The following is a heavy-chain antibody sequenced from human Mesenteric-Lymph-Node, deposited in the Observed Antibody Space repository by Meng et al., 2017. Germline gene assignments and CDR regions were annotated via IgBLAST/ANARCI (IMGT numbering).Heavy chain of an antibody. D-gene: IGHD3-10*01. CDR3: ARDRSPLQWYGDAFFAMDV. CDR1: GYSLPELS. J-gene: IGHJ6*02. V-gene: IGHV1-24*01. CDR2: FDAEDGES. Sequence: ASVKVSCKVSGYSLPELSIHWVRQSPGKGLEWMGNFDAEDGESIYAQKFQGRITMTEDPSTDTAYMELTSLRSKDTAVYYCARDRSPLQWYGDAFFAMDVWGQGTTVTVSS.